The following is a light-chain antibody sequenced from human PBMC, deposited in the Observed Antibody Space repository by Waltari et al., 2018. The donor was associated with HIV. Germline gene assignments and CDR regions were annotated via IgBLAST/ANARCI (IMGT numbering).Light chain of an antibody. J-gene: IGKJ4*01. V-gene: IGKV1-39*01. CDR1: QNISNS. CDR2: TAS. Sequence: DTQMTQSPSSLSASVGARITITRRASQNISNSLNWFQQKPGKAPDLLIYTASTLRSGVPSRFSGSGSGTDFTLTISCLQPEDFATYCCQQSDTSPLTFGGGTKVEI. CDR3: QQSDTSPLT.